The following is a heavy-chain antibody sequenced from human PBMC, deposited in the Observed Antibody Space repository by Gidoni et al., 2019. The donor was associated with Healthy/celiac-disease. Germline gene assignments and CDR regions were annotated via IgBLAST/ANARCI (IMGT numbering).Heavy chain of an antibody. Sequence: EVQLVESGGGLVKPGGYLRLSCAASGFTSSNAWMSWVRQATGKGLEWVGRIKSKTEGGTTDYAAPVKGRFTISRDDSKNTLYLQMNSLKTEDTAVYYCTTDLGGMDVWGQGTTVTVSS. CDR2: IKSKTEGGTT. CDR1: GFTSSNAW. CDR3: TTDLGGMDV. V-gene: IGHV3-15*01. J-gene: IGHJ6*02.